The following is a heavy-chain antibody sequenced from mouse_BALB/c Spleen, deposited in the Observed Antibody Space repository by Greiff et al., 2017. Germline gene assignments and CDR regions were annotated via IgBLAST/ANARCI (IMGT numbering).Heavy chain of an antibody. J-gene: IGHJ2*01. V-gene: IGHV5-6*02. CDR2: ISSGGSYT. Sequence: EVKLMESGGDLVKPGGSLKLSCAASGFTFSSYGMSWVRQTPDKRLEWVATISSGGSYTYYPDSVKGRFTISRDNAKNTLYLQMSSLKSEDTAMYYCARGLAYFDYWGQGTTLTVSS. CDR3: ARGLAYFDY. D-gene: IGHD1-1*01. CDR1: GFTFSSYG.